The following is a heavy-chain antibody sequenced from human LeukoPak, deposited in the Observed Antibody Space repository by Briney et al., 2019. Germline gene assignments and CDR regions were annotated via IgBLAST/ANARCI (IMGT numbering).Heavy chain of an antibody. CDR1: GFTFSNYG. D-gene: IGHD4-23*01. CDR2: ICYNESNK. Sequence: GRSLRLSCAASGFTFSNYGMHWVRQAPGKGLEWVAVICYNESNKYYSDSVTGRFTISRDNSKNTLYLQMNSLRAEDTAAYYCARDTNLYGGPRACGGCDFWGVGSPVTVSS. CDR3: ARDTNLYGGPRACGGCDF. V-gene: IGHV3-33*01. J-gene: IGHJ4*02.